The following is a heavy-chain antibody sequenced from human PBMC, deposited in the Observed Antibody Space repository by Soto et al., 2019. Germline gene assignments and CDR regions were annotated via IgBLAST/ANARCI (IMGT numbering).Heavy chain of an antibody. J-gene: IGHJ5*02. Sequence: GESLKISCKGSGYSFTSYWIGWVRQMPGKGLEWMGRIDPSDSYTNYSPSFQGHVTISADKSINTAYLQWSSLKASDTAMYYCARHNRYSSTWFEGWFDPWGQGTLVTVSS. CDR1: GYSFTSYW. CDR3: ARHNRYSSTWFEGWFDP. CDR2: IDPSDSYT. V-gene: IGHV5-10-1*01. D-gene: IGHD6-13*01.